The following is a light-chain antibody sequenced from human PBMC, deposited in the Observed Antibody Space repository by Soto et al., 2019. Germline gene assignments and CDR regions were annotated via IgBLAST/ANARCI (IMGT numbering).Light chain of an antibody. CDR1: QGINIF. V-gene: IGKV1-9*01. Sequence: DIQLTQSPSFLSASVGDRVTITCRASQGINIFLAWFQQKPGKAPNLLISAASTLQSGVQSRFSVSGSETEFTLTITSLQPEDSATYYCQQRNRCPRTFGQGTKVDIK. CDR3: QQRNRCPRT. CDR2: AAS. J-gene: IGKJ2*01.